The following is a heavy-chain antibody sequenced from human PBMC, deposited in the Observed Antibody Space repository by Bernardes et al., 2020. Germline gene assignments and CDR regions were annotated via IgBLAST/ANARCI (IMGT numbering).Heavy chain of an antibody. CDR2: IYYSGST. V-gene: IGHV4-31*03. Sequence: SETLSLTCTVSGGSISSGGYYWSWIRQHPGKGLEWIGYIYYSGSTYYNPSLKSRVTISVDTSKNQFSLKLSSVTAADTAVYYCAREGGSGWEGAYDYWGQGTLVTVSS. J-gene: IGHJ4*02. D-gene: IGHD6-19*01. CDR1: GGSISSGGYY. CDR3: AREGGSGWEGAYDY.